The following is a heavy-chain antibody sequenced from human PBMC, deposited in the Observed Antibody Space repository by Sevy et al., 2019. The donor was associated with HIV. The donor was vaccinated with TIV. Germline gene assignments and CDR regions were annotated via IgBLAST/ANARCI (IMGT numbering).Heavy chain of an antibody. CDR3: ARDGGTMTTPGSFDI. V-gene: IGHV4-30-2*01. J-gene: IGHJ3*02. Sequence: SETLSLTCDISGGSISSGVFSWNWIRQPPGKGLEWIGYIFHSGNTYYNPSLKSRVTMSVDRSKNQFSLRMTSVTAADMAFYFCARDGGTMTTPGSFDIWGQGTMVTVSS. CDR2: IFHSGNT. CDR1: GGSISSGVFS. D-gene: IGHD4-17*01.